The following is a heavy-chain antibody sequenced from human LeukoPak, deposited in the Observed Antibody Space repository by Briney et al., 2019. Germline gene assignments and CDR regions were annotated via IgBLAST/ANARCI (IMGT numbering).Heavy chain of an antibody. V-gene: IGHV3-30*03. CDR3: AXXKGXSXXSXFDY. CDR1: GFTVSSNY. CDR2: ISYDGSNE. J-gene: IGHJ4*02. Sequence: CXASGFTVSSNYMSWVRQAPGKGLEWVAVISYDGSNEYYADSVRGRFTISRDNSKNTLYLQMNSLRAADTAVYYCAXXKGXSXXSXFDYWGXGXLVTVSS.